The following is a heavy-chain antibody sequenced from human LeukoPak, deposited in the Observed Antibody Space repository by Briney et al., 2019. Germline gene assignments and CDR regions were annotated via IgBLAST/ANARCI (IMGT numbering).Heavy chain of an antibody. J-gene: IGHJ4*02. D-gene: IGHD6-19*01. Sequence: GESLKISCXGSGYSFTSYWIGWVRQMPGKGLEWMGIIYPGDSDTRYSPSFQGQVTISADKSISTAYLQWSSLKASDTAMYYCATCIAVAGTAFDYWGQGTLVTVSS. CDR1: GYSFTSYW. CDR3: ATCIAVAGTAFDY. V-gene: IGHV5-51*01. CDR2: IYPGDSDT.